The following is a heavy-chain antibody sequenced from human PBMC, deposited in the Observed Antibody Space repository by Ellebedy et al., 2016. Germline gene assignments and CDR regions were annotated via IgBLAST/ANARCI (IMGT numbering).Heavy chain of an antibody. D-gene: IGHD1-26*01. J-gene: IGHJ4*02. V-gene: IGHV1-69*13. Sequence: ASVKVSCKASGGTFSSYAISWVRQAPGQGLEWMGGIIPIFGTANYAQKFQGRVTITADESTSTAYMELSSLRSEDTAVYYCARDRDSGSSFDYWGQGSLVTVSS. CDR2: IIPIFGTA. CDR1: GGTFSSYA. CDR3: ARDRDSGSSFDY.